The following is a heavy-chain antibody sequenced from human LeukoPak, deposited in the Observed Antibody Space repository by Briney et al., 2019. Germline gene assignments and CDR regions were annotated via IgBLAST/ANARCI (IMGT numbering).Heavy chain of an antibody. Sequence: SETLSLTCTVSGGSISSYYWSWIRQPPGKGLEWIGYIYYSGSTNYNPSLKSRVPISVDTSKNQFSLKLSSVTAADTAVYYCARVPSSGWYTRRYYYYYMDVWGKGTTVTVSS. J-gene: IGHJ6*03. CDR1: GGSISSYY. D-gene: IGHD6-19*01. CDR3: ARVPSSGWYTRRYYYYYMDV. CDR2: IYYSGST. V-gene: IGHV4-59*01.